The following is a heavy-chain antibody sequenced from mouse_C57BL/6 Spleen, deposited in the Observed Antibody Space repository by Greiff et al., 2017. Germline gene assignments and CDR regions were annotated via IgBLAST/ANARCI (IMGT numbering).Heavy chain of an antibody. D-gene: IGHD2-3*01. CDR3: ARREGYDGYYYAMDY. J-gene: IGHJ4*01. CDR2: INPNYGTT. V-gene: IGHV1-39*01. Sequence: EVKLQQSGPELVKPGASVKISCKASGYSFTDYNMNWVKQSNGKSLEWIGVINPNYGTTSYNQKFKGKATLTVDQSSSTAYMQLNSLTSEDSAVYYCARREGYDGYYYAMDYWGQGTSVTVSS. CDR1: GYSFTDYN.